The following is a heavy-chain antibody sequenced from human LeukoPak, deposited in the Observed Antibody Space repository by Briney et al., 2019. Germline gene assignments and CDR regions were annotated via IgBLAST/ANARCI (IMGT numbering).Heavy chain of an antibody. J-gene: IGHJ4*02. CDR2: TREDGSEK. Sequence: GGSLRLSCTASGFTFSTYWMSWVRQAPGKGLEWVANTREDGSEKYYVDSVKGRFTISRDNAKNSLYLQMNSLRAEDTAVYYCARRYCSSTSCYEDYWGQGTLVTVSS. CDR3: ARRYCSSTSCYEDY. CDR1: GFTFSTYW. V-gene: IGHV3-7*01. D-gene: IGHD2-2*01.